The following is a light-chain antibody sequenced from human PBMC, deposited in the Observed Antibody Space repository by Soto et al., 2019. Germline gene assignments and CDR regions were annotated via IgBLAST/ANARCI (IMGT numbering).Light chain of an antibody. V-gene: IGLV2-14*03. CDR3: ASYTTSSTYV. J-gene: IGLJ1*01. Sequence: QSVLTQPASVSGSPGQSIAISCTGTSSDVGGFNYVSWYQQHPGKAPKFMIYDVRNRHSGVSARFSGSKSGHTASLTISGLQAEDEADYYCASYTTSSTYVFGTGTKVTGL. CDR1: SSDVGGFNY. CDR2: DVR.